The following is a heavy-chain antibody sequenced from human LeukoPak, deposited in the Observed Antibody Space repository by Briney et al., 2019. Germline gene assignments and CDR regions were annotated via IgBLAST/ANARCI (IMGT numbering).Heavy chain of an antibody. J-gene: IGHJ4*02. D-gene: IGHD1-14*01. CDR3: AGPRSDHFSVFEY. Sequence: PGGSLRLSCAASGFTFSSYSMNWVRQAPGKGLEWVSYISSSSSTIYYADSVKGRFTISRDNAKNSLYLQMNSLRVEDTAVYYCAGPRSDHFSVFEYWGQGIMVTVSS. CDR1: GFTFSSYS. V-gene: IGHV3-48*01. CDR2: ISSSSSTI.